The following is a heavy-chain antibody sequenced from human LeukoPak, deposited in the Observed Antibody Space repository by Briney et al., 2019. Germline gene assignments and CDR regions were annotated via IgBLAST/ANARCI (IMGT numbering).Heavy chain of an antibody. V-gene: IGHV1-46*01. CDR3: ARARTRVTGHYYHGMDV. CDR2: INPSGGST. Sequence: ASVTVSCKASGYTFTSYYMHWVRQAPGQGLEWMGIINPSGGSTSYAQKFQGRVTMTRDTSTSTVYMELSSLRTEDTAVYYCARARTRVTGHYYHGMDVWGQGTTVTLPS. D-gene: IGHD5-18*01. J-gene: IGHJ6*02. CDR1: GYTFTSYY.